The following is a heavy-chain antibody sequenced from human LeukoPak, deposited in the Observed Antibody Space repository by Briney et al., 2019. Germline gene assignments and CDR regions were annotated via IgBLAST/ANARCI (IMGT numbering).Heavy chain of an antibody. Sequence: GGSLRLSCAASGITFSSYAMSWVRQAPGKGLEWVSVISGSGGRTYYADSVRGRFTLSRDNSKRMLYLQMNSLRAEDTAVYYCAKAGALVRSYMDVWGKGTTVTVSS. CDR2: ISGSGGRT. D-gene: IGHD1-26*01. V-gene: IGHV3-23*01. CDR3: AKAGALVRSYMDV. CDR1: GITFSSYA. J-gene: IGHJ6*03.